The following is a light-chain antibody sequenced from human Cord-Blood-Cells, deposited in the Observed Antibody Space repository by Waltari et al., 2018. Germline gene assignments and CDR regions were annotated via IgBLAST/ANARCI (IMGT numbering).Light chain of an antibody. V-gene: IGKV3-20*01. Sequence: EIVLTQSPGTLSLSPGERATLSCRASQNVNSSYFAWYQQKPGQAPRLLIYGASSRATGIPDRFSGSGSGTDFTLTISRLEPEDFAVYYCQQYGSSPNSFGQGTKLEIK. CDR2: GAS. CDR3: QQYGSSPNS. CDR1: QNVNSSY. J-gene: IGKJ2*03.